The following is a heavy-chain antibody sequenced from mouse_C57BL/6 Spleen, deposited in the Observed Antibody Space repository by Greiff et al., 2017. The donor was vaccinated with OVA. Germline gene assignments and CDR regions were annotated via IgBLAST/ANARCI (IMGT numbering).Heavy chain of an antibody. V-gene: IGHV1-80*01. CDR1: GYAFSSYW. CDR3: ARWTTDYAMDY. Sequence: VKLMESGAELVKPGASVKISCKASGYAFSSYWMNWVKQRPGKGLEWIGQIYPGDGDTNYNGKFKGKATLTADKSSSTAYMQLSSLTSEDSAVYFCARWTTDYAMDYWGQGTSVTVSS. J-gene: IGHJ4*01. CDR2: IYPGDGDT.